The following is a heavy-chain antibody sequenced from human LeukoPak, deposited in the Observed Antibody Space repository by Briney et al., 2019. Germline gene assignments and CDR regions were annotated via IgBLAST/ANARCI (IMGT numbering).Heavy chain of an antibody. Sequence: ALRLSCAASGFNFDEYAMHWVRQTPGKGLEWVSGISWSNDSIGYADSVRGRLTISRDNAKTSLYLEINSLRTEDTALYYCVKDLGFVMIRGIMSPFDYWGQGTLVTVSS. CDR1: GFNFDEYA. J-gene: IGHJ4*02. CDR2: ISWSNDSI. V-gene: IGHV3-9*01. D-gene: IGHD3-10*01. CDR3: VKDLGFVMIRGIMSPFDY.